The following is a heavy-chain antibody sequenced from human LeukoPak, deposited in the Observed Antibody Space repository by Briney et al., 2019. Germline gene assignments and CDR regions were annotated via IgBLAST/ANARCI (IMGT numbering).Heavy chain of an antibody. V-gene: IGHV3-11*04. D-gene: IGHD3-3*01. CDR3: ASYDFWSGYQESGYY. Sequence: GGSLRLSCAASGFTFSDYYMSWIRQAPGKGLEWVSYISSSGSTIYYADSVKGRFTISRDNAKNSLYLQMNSLRAEDTAVYYCASYDFWSGYQESGYYWGQGTLVTVSS. CDR2: ISSSGSTI. CDR1: GFTFSDYY. J-gene: IGHJ4*02.